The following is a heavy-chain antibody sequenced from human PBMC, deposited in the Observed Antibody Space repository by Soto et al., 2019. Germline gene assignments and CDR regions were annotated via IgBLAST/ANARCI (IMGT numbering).Heavy chain of an antibody. V-gene: IGHV5-51*01. J-gene: IGHJ3*01. Sequence: GESLKISRSVYAYRFSTYWIGLVRQMPGKGLEWMGVIYPGDSDTRYSPSFEGQVSISADKSTSTAYLQWDSLKASDTAIYYCEGHLTYINYGDQGSYDAFDLWGQGTMVTVSS. CDR1: AYRFSTYW. CDR2: IYPGDSDT. CDR3: EGHLTYINYGDQGSYDAFDL. D-gene: IGHD2-21*01.